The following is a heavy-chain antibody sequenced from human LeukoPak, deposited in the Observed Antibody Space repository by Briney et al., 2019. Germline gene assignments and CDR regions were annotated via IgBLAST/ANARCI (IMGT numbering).Heavy chain of an antibody. Sequence: ASVKVSCKASGYTFTSYDINWVRQATGQGLEWMGWMNPNSGNTGYAQKFQGRVTITTDESTSTAYMELSSLRSEDTAVYYCARGAFPLYYFDYWGQGTLVTVSS. V-gene: IGHV1-8*03. J-gene: IGHJ4*02. CDR1: GYTFTSYD. CDR2: MNPNSGNT. D-gene: IGHD3-16*01. CDR3: ARGAFPLYYFDY.